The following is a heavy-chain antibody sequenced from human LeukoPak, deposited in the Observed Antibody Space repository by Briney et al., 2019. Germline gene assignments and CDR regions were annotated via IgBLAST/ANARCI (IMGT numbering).Heavy chain of an antibody. D-gene: IGHD6-6*01. CDR2: ISGSGGST. Sequence: RPGGSLRLSCAASGFTFSSYAMSWVRQAPGKGLEWVSAISGSGGSTYYADSVKGRFTISRDNSKNTLYLQMNSLRAEDTAVYYCAKGKQLVRGGLCDWGQGTLVTVSS. J-gene: IGHJ4*02. V-gene: IGHV3-23*01. CDR3: AKGKQLVRGGLCD. CDR1: GFTFSSYA.